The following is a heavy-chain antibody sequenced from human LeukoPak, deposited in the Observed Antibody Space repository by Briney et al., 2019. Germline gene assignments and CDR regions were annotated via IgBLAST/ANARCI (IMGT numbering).Heavy chain of an antibody. D-gene: IGHD3-10*01. CDR1: GFTFSNYY. CDR3: AREAYGSSIDY. Sequence: GESLRLSCAASGFTFSNYYMSWIRQAPGKGLEWVSYISSSGSTIYYADSVKGRFTISRDNAKNSLYLQMNSLRAEDTAVYYCAREAYGSSIDYWGQGTLVTVSS. V-gene: IGHV3-11*01. CDR2: ISSSGSTI. J-gene: IGHJ4*02.